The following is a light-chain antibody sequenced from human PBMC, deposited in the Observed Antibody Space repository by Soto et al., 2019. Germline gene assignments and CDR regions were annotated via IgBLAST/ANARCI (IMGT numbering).Light chain of an antibody. CDR3: QQYDNLSWT. Sequence: DIQMTQSPSSLSASVGGRVTITCQASQDISNYLNWYQQKPGKAPKLLIYDASNLETGVPSRFSGSGSGTDFTFTISSLQPEDIATYYCQQYDNLSWTFGQGTKVDIK. J-gene: IGKJ1*01. CDR2: DAS. V-gene: IGKV1-33*01. CDR1: QDISNY.